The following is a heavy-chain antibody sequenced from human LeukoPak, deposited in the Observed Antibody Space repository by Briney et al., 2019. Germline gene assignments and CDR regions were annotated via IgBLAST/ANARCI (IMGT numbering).Heavy chain of an antibody. CDR1: GYSLSSGYY. D-gene: IGHD4-23*01. V-gene: IGHV4-38-2*02. Sequence: SETLSLTCTVSGYSLSSGYYWGWIRQPPGKGLEWIGSIYYSGSTYYNPSLKSRVTISVDTSKNQFSLKLSSVTAADTAVYYCARDGYGGIDYWGQGILVTVSS. CDR2: IYYSGST. CDR3: ARDGYGGIDY. J-gene: IGHJ4*02.